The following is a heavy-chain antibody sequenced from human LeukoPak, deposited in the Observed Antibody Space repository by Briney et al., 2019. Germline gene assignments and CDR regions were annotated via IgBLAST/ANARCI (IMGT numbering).Heavy chain of an antibody. J-gene: IGHJ4*02. CDR2: INTDGSST. V-gene: IGHV3-74*01. Sequence: PGGSLRLSCAASGFTFSSYWMHWVRQAPGKGLVWVSRINTDGSSTSYADSVKGRFTISRDNAKNTLYLQMNSLRAEDTAVYYRASVTPGGSWYYWGQGPLVTVSS. CDR3: ASVTPGGSWYY. CDR1: GFTFSSYW. D-gene: IGHD6-13*01.